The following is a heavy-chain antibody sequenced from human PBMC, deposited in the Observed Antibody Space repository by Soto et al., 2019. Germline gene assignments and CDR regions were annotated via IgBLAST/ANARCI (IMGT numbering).Heavy chain of an antibody. CDR2: INHSGST. CDR3: ARGRGDGYNQHWYFDL. D-gene: IGHD3-10*01. J-gene: IGHJ2*01. V-gene: IGHV4-34*01. Sequence: QVHLQQWGAGRLKPSETLSLTGAVYGGSFSGYYWSWIRQPPGKGLEWIGEINHSGSTNYNPSLKSRVSISVGTSTNQFSLTLSSVTAADTAVYYCARGRGDGYNQHWYFDLWGRGTLVTVSS. CDR1: GGSFSGYY.